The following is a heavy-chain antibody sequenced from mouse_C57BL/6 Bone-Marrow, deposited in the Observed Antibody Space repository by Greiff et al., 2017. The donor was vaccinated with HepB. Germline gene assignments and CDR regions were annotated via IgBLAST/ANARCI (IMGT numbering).Heavy chain of an antibody. CDR3: ASGFTTVVATKGFAY. D-gene: IGHD1-1*01. Sequence: EVKLVESGGGLVKPGGSLKLSCAASGFTFSSYAMYWVRQTPEKRLEWVATIIDGGSYTYYPDNVKGRFTFSRDKAKNNLYLQMSHLKSEDTAMYYCASGFTTVVATKGFAYWGQGTLVTVSA. V-gene: IGHV5-4*03. J-gene: IGHJ3*01. CDR1: GFTFSSYA. CDR2: IIDGGSYT.